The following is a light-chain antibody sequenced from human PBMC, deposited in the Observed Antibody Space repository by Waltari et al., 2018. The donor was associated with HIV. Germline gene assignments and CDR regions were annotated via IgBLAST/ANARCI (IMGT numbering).Light chain of an antibody. CDR1: SGRIADYY. CDR3: QSYDTKSQV. Sequence: NFMLTQPHSVSESPGKTITISCTRSSGRIADYYVQWSQQPPGSSPTTVIYENDQRPSGVPDRFSGSIDRSSNSASLTISGLKTEDEADYDCQSYDTKSQVFGGGTKVTVL. V-gene: IGLV6-57*01. CDR2: END. J-gene: IGLJ2*01.